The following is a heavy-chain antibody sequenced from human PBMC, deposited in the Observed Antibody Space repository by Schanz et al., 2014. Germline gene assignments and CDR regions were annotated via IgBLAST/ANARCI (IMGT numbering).Heavy chain of an antibody. J-gene: IGHJ6*02. CDR2: ISGRGDST. CDR3: AKDSRGSSFDMDV. D-gene: IGHD1-26*01. CDR1: GFSFSTYA. Sequence: EVQLVESGGGLVQPGGSLRLSCAASGFSFSTYAMNWVRQAPGKGLEWVSLISGRGDSTHYADSVKGRFTISRDNSKNSLYLQMNSLRTEDTALYYCAKDSRGSSFDMDVWGQGTTVTVSS. V-gene: IGHV3-43*02.